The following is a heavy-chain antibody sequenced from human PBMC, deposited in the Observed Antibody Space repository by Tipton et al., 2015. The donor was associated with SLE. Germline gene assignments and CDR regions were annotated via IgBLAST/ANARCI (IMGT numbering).Heavy chain of an antibody. CDR3: ARDPTGDKGY. CDR1: GGSFNGHY. Sequence: TLSLTCAVYGGSFNGHYWNWFRQSPGKGLEWIGESNESGITHYNSSLKNRVTISIDRSKNQFSLNLSSVTAADTAVYFCARDPTGDKGYWGQGTLVTVSS. CDR2: SNESGIT. D-gene: IGHD7-27*01. V-gene: IGHV4-34*01. J-gene: IGHJ4*02.